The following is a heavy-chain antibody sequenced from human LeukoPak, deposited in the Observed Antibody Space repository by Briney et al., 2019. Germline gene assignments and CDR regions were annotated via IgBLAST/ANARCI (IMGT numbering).Heavy chain of an antibody. D-gene: IGHD3-22*01. Sequence: QPGGSLRLSCAASGFTFSSNAMSWVRQAPGKGLEWVSGISGSGGSTYYADSVKGRFTISRDNSKNTQYLQMNSLRAEDTAVYYCAKGFYYDSRGGYYFDYWGQGTLVTVSS. V-gene: IGHV3-23*01. CDR3: AKGFYYDSRGGYYFDY. CDR2: ISGSGGST. CDR1: GFTFSSNA. J-gene: IGHJ4*02.